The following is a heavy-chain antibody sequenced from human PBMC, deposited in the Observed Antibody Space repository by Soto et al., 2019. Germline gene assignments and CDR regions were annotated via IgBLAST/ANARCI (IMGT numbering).Heavy chain of an antibody. J-gene: IGHJ4*02. Sequence: WGSLRLSCAASGFPFSTYEMTWARQVPGKGLEWVAAIVSGGITYYADSVKGRFTISRDNSRNMLFLQMNSLRAEDTAVYYCSKGSHFDYWGQGALVTVSS. CDR3: SKGSHFDY. V-gene: IGHV3-23*01. CDR1: GFPFSTYE. CDR2: IVSGGIT.